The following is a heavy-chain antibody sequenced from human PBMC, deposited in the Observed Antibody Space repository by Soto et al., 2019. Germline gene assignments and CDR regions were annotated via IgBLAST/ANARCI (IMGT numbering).Heavy chain of an antibody. CDR3: ARETGHGGHWYYYYYGMDV. V-gene: IGHV3-53*01. CDR2: IYSGGST. CDR1: GFTVSSNY. Sequence: PCGSLRLSCAASGFTVSSNYMGVFRQAPGKGLEWVSVIYSGGSTYYADSVKGRFTISRDNSKNTLYLQMNSLRAEDTAVYYCARETGHGGHWYYYYYGMDVWGQGTTVTVSS. J-gene: IGHJ6*02. D-gene: IGHD2-21*02.